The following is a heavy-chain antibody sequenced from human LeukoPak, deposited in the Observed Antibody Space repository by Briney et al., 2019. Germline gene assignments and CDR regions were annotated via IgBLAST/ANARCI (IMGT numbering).Heavy chain of an antibody. CDR3: ARDSTVYGDYIF. J-gene: IGHJ4*02. Sequence: SETLSLTCTVSGGSISSGGYYWSWIRQHTGKGLEWIGYTYYSGSTYYNPSLKGRVTISVDTSKNQFSLELSSVTAADTAVYYCARDSTVYGDYIFWGQGTLVTVSS. CDR1: GGSISSGGYY. CDR2: TYYSGST. D-gene: IGHD4-17*01. V-gene: IGHV4-31*03.